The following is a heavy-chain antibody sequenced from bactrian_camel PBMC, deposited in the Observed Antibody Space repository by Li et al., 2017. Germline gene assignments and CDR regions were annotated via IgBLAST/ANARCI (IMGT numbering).Heavy chain of an antibody. CDR2: FDTDGST. D-gene: IGHD4*01. CDR1: GYNYVSPC. J-gene: IGHJ6*01. CDR3: AADCGYRDYFRLKTFGY. V-gene: IGHV3S55*01. Sequence: VQLVESGGGSVQAGGSLNLSCAASGYNYVSPCMAWFRQIPGLEREGVAAFDTDGSTVYTDAVKGRFTISKDAAKNTLYLHMNNLKPEDTAMYYCAADCGYRDYFRLKTFGYWGRGTQVTVS.